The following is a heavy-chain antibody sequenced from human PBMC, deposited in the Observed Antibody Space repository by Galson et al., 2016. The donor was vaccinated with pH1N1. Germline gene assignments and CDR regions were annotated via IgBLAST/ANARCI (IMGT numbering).Heavy chain of an antibody. Sequence: SYTASGFTFMTYSMHWVRQAPGKGLEWVSSISPSSSYIHYVDSVKGRFTTSTDHANNSLYLQMNSLRAEDTAVYYCARGGDYDLYGMDVWGQGTTVTVSS. V-gene: IGHV3-21*01. CDR2: ISPSSSYI. CDR1: GFTFMTYS. J-gene: IGHJ6*01. CDR3: ARGGDYDLYGMDV. D-gene: IGHD3-3*01.